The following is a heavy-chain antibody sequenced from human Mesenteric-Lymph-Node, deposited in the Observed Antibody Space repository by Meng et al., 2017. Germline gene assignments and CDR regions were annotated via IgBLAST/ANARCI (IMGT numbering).Heavy chain of an antibody. CDR3: ARDSGSYYEGL. J-gene: IGHJ4*02. CDR1: GGSFSGYY. V-gene: IGHV4-34*01. D-gene: IGHD1-26*01. CDR2: INHSGST. Sequence: QVPVQPLGAGLLKPSEPLSLTCAVYGGSFSGYYWSWIRQPPGKGLEWIGEINHSGSTNSNPSLKSRVTISVDTSKNQFSLKLSSVTAADTAVYYCARDSGSYYEGLWGQGTLVTVSS.